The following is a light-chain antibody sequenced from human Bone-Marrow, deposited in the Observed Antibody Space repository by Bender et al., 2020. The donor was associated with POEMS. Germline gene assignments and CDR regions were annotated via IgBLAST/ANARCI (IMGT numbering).Light chain of an antibody. V-gene: IGLV2-8*01. CDR3: CSYAIGNTYV. CDR2: DVT. CDR1: SSDIGGYNY. J-gene: IGLJ1*01. Sequence: QSALTQPPSASGSPGQSVTISCTGTSSDIGGYNYVSWYQQHPGKAPKLIIYDVTKRPSGVPGRFSGSKSGNTASLTVSGLQAEDEADYYCCSYAIGNTYVFGTGTKVTVL.